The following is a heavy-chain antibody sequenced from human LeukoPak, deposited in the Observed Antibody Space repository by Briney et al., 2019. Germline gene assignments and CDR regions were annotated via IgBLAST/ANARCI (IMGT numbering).Heavy chain of an antibody. D-gene: IGHD3-10*02. CDR3: ATDLVRGAFYYYYYMDV. V-gene: IGHV1-18*01. Sequence: GASVKVSCKASGYTFTSYGISWVRHAPGQGLEWMGWISAYNGNTNYAQKLQGRVTMTTDTSTSTAYMELRSLRSDDTAVYYCATDLVRGAFYYYYYMDVWGKGTTVTVS. J-gene: IGHJ6*03. CDR1: GYTFTSYG. CDR2: ISAYNGNT.